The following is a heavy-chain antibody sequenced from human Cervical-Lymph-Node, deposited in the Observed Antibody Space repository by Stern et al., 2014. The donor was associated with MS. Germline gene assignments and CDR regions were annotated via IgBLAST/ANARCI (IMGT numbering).Heavy chain of an antibody. CDR3: SRDADGYSLVFDY. CDR2: IHNSGST. V-gene: IGHV4-30-4*01. CDR1: GYSISSAEYY. Sequence: QVQLQESGPGLMKPSPSLSLSCAATGYSISSAEYYWSWIRPSPGMGLVWIVYIHNSGSTYSDPAVKSRVTISVDTSKNNISLKLRSVTAADTAVYYCSRDADGYSLVFDYWGRGTLVTVSS. J-gene: IGHJ4*02. D-gene: IGHD5-24*01.